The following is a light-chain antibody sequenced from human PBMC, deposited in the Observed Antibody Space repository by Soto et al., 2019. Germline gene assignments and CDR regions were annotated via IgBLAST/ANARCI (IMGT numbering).Light chain of an antibody. J-gene: IGLJ2*01. CDR3: SSYTSQSSLI. CDR2: EVR. V-gene: IGLV2-14*01. CDR1: MRDVGAYNL. Sequence: QSALTQPASVSGSPGQSITISCAGTMRDVGAYNLVSWYQQHPGRAPQLIIYEVRNRPSGISFRFSGSKSGNTASLTISGLQAEDEADYYCSSYTSQSSLIFVGGTKLTVL.